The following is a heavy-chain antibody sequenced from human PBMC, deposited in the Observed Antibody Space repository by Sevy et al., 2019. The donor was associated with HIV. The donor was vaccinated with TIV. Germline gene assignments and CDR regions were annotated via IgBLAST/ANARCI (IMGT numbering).Heavy chain of an antibody. J-gene: IGHJ4*02. V-gene: IGHV3-53*01. Sequence: GGSLRLSCAASGFTVSSNYMSWVRQAPGKGLEWVSVIYSGGSTYYADSVKGRFTISRDNSKNTLYLQMNSLRAEDTTVYYCAWGVGLTPFDYWGQGTLVTVSS. CDR2: IYSGGST. CDR3: AWGVGLTPFDY. CDR1: GFTVSSNY. D-gene: IGHD3-10*01.